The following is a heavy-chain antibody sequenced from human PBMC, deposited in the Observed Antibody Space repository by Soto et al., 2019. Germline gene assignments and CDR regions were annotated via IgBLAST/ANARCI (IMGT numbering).Heavy chain of an antibody. CDR2: IIPIFGTA. Sequence: QVQLVQSGAEVKKPGSSVKVSCKASGGTFSSYAISWVRQAPGQGLEWMGGIIPIFGTANYAQKFQGRVTITADESTSTAYMELSSLRSEDTAVYYCARAGGDIAAAGTCKWFDPWGQGTLVTVSS. CDR3: ARAGGDIAAAGTCKWFDP. CDR1: GGTFSSYA. D-gene: IGHD6-13*01. J-gene: IGHJ5*02. V-gene: IGHV1-69*12.